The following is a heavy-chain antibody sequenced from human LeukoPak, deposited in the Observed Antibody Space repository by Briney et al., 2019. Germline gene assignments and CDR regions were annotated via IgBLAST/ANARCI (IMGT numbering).Heavy chain of an antibody. CDR2: ISWNSGSI. CDR3: AKVARYSSGWYFFDY. J-gene: IGHJ4*02. CDR1: GFTFDDYA. D-gene: IGHD6-19*01. V-gene: IGHV3-9*01. Sequence: GGSLRLSCAASGFTFDDYAMHWVRQAPGTGLEWVSGISWNSGSIGYADSVKGRFTISRDNAKNSLYLQMNSLRAEDTALYYCAKVARYSSGWYFFDYWGQGTLVTVSS.